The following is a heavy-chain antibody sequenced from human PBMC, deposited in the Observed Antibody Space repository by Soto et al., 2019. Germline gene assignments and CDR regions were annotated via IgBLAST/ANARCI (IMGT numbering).Heavy chain of an antibody. V-gene: IGHV4-31*03. CDR3: ARRIVATIYYFDY. CDR1: GGCISSGGYY. J-gene: IGHJ4*02. Sequence: QVQLQESGPGLVKPSQTLSLTCTVSGGCISSGGYYWSWIRQHPGKGLEWIGYIDYSGSTYYNPSLKSRVTISVDTSKNQFSLKLSSVTAADTAVYYCARRIVATIYYFDYWGQGTLVTVSS. CDR2: IDYSGST. D-gene: IGHD5-12*01.